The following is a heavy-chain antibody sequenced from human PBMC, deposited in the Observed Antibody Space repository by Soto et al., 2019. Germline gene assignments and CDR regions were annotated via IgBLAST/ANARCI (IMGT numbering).Heavy chain of an antibody. CDR2: IIPIFGTA. Sequence: QVQLVQSGAEVKKPGSSVKVSCKASGGTFSSYAISWVRQAPGHGLEWMGGIIPIFGTANYAQKFQGRVTVTAHESKSTAYMERGSLRAEDKAGYYCARVRGDGSGRYYDYWGQRTLVTVSS. CDR1: GGTFSSYA. J-gene: IGHJ4*02. D-gene: IGHD3-10*01. V-gene: IGHV1-69*01. CDR3: ARVRGDGSGRYYDY.